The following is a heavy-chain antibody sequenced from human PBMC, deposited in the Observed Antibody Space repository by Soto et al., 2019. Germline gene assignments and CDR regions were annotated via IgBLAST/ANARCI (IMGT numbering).Heavy chain of an antibody. CDR2: IIPIFGTA. J-gene: IGHJ6*02. D-gene: IGHD3-3*01. CDR1: GGTFSSYA. Sequence: ASVKVSCKASGGTFSSYAISWVRQAPGQGLEWMGGIIPIFGTANYAQKFQGRVTITADESTSTAYMELSSLRSEDTAVYYCARKVSSDYDFWSGPRFEYYYYGMDVWGQGTTVTVSS. CDR3: ARKVSSDYDFWSGPRFEYYYYGMDV. V-gene: IGHV1-69*13.